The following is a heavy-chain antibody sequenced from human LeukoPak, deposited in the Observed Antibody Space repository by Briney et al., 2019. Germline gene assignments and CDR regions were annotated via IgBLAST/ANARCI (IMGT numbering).Heavy chain of an antibody. CDR1: GGSISSSSYY. Sequence: PSETLSLTCTVSGGSISSSSYYWGWIRQPPGKGLEWIGSIYYSGSTYYNPSLKSRVTISVDTSKNQFSLKLSSVTAADTAVYYCARTRDGYTFDYWGQGTLVTVSS. V-gene: IGHV4-39*01. D-gene: IGHD5-24*01. CDR2: IYYSGST. CDR3: ARTRDGYTFDY. J-gene: IGHJ4*02.